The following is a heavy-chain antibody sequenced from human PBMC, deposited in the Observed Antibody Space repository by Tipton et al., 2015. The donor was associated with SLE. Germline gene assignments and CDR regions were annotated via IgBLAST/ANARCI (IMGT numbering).Heavy chain of an antibody. CDR1: GYSFTSYW. CDR3: ARQGISVGRDGYNYFDY. Sequence: QSGAEVKKPGESLKISCKGSGYSFTSYWIGWVRQMPGKGLEWMGIIYPGDSNTRYSPSFQGQVTISADKSISTAYLQWSSLKASDTAMYYCARQGISVGRDGYNYFDYWGQGTLVTVSS. J-gene: IGHJ4*02. CDR2: IYPGDSNT. V-gene: IGHV5-51*01. D-gene: IGHD5-24*01.